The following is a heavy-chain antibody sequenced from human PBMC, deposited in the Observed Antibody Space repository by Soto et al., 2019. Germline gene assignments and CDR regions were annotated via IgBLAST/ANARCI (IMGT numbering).Heavy chain of an antibody. CDR2: IYYSGST. V-gene: IGHV4-59*01. CDR3: ASAHYDILTGPYWYFDL. CDR1: GGSISSYY. J-gene: IGHJ2*01. Sequence: PSETLSLTCTVSGGSISSYYWSWIRQPPGKGLEWIGYIYYSGSTNYNPSLKSRVTISVDTSKNQFSLKLSSVTAADTAVYYCASAHYDILTGPYWYFDLWGRGTLVTVSS. D-gene: IGHD3-9*01.